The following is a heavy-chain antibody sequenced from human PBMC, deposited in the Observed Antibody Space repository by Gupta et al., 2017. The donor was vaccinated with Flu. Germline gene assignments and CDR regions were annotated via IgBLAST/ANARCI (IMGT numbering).Heavy chain of an antibody. J-gene: IGHJ6*02. D-gene: IGHD3-22*01. CDR1: GGTFSSNA. V-gene: IGHV1-69*01. CDR2: IIPKFGTP. Sequence: QVQLVQSGAEVKKPGSSVKMYCKASGGTFSSNALSWVRQAHGQGLEWMGGIIPKFGTPNYAQKFQDRVTITADESTSTVYMEVSGLRSEDTAVYFCARDYDGIGTYYYYYHGMDVWGQGTTVTVSS. CDR3: ARDYDGIGTYYYYYHGMDV.